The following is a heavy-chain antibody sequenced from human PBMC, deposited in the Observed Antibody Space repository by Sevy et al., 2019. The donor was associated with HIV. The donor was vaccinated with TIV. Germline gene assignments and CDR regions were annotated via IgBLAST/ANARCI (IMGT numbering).Heavy chain of an antibody. Sequence: SETLSLTCTVSGDSISSSSYYWGWIRQPPGKGLEWIGSIYYSGSTYYNPSLKRRVTISVDTSKNQFSLKLSSVTAADTAVYYCARLGKRWLQFDYWGQGTLVTVSS. J-gene: IGHJ4*02. CDR2: IYYSGST. D-gene: IGHD5-12*01. CDR3: ARLGKRWLQFDY. V-gene: IGHV4-39*01. CDR1: GDSISSSSYY.